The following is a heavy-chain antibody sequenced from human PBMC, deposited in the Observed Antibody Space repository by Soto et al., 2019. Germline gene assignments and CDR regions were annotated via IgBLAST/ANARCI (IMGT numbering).Heavy chain of an antibody. CDR2: IDWDDKK. CDR1: GVSLSTSAMC. Sequence: SGPTLVNPTQTRTLTCTLSGVSLSTSAMCVSWIRQPPGKALEWLAIIDWDDKKFYGTALKTRLIISKDTSKKQLVLTMTHMDPVDTGTYYCARTSIRYVDCYYNMDVWGHGTPVTVSS. J-gene: IGHJ6*02. V-gene: IGHV2-70*01. D-gene: IGHD3-9*01. CDR3: ARTSIRYVDCYYNMDV.